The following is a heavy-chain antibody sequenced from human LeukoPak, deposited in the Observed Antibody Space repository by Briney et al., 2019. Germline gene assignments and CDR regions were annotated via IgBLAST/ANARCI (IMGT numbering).Heavy chain of an antibody. CDR3: AKGRNYYWYFDL. V-gene: IGHV3-74*01. D-gene: IGHD5-24*01. Sequence: GGSLRLSCAVSGFTLRNYWMHWVRQPPGKGLVWVSHINGDGSNTGYADSVKGRFTISRDNAKNTLHLQMNSLRAEDTAVYYCAKGRNYYWYFDLWGRGTLVTVSS. J-gene: IGHJ2*01. CDR2: INGDGSNT. CDR1: GFTLRNYW.